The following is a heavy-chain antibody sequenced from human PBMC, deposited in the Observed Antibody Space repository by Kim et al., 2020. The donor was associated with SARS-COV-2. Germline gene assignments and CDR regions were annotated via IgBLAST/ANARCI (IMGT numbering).Heavy chain of an antibody. V-gene: IGHV3-43*01. Sequence: VKGRFTISRDNSKNSLYLQMNSLTTEDTALYYCAKKRSATYSSGSFFDYWGQGTLVTVSS. D-gene: IGHD3-10*01. J-gene: IGHJ4*02. CDR3: AKKRSATYSSGSFFDY.